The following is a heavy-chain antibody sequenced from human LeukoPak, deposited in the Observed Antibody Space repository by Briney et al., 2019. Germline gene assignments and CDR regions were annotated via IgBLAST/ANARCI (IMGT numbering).Heavy chain of an antibody. V-gene: IGHV5-51*01. CDR1: GYSFSIYW. CDR2: IYPGDSDT. D-gene: IGHD3-9*01. Sequence: GESLKISCKDSGYSFSIYWTGWVRQMPGKGLEWMGAIYPGDSDTRYSPSFQGQVTISADKSISTAYLQWNSLKASDTAIYYCARRHFDWFFFDYWGQGTLVTVSS. CDR3: ARRHFDWFFFDY. J-gene: IGHJ4*02.